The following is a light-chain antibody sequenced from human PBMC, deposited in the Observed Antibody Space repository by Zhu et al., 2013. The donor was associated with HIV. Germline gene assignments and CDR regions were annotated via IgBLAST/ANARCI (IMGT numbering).Light chain of an antibody. CDR3: QQYDNSPFT. J-gene: IGKJ3*01. V-gene: IGKV3-20*01. CDR1: QSVRRTC. Sequence: EIVLTQSPGTLSLSPGERATLSCRASQSVRRTCLAWYQQRPGQAPRLLVYHGTNRATGIPDRFSGSGSGTNFTLTISRLEPEDFAVYYCQQYDNSPFTFGPGTKVDIK. CDR2: HGT.